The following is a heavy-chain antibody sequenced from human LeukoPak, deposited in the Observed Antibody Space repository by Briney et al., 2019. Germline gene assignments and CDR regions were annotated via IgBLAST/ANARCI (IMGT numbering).Heavy chain of an antibody. CDR2: IYTSGST. Sequence: PSETLSLTCTVSGGSISSGSYYWSWIRQPAGKGLEWIGRIYTSGSTNYNPSLKSRVTISVDTSKNQFSLKLSSVTAADTAVYYCAREIVVVPAAIHLYFDLWGRGPLVTVS. D-gene: IGHD2-2*02. J-gene: IGHJ2*01. CDR3: AREIVVVPAAIHLYFDL. V-gene: IGHV4-61*02. CDR1: GGSISSGSYY.